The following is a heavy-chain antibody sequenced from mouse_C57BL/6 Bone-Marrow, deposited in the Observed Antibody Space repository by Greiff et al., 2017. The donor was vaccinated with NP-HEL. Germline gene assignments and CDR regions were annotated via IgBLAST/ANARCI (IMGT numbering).Heavy chain of an antibody. Sequence: QVQLQQSGAELVKPGASVKLSCKASGYTFTSYWMQWVKQRPGQGLEWIGEIDPSDSYTNYNQKFKGKATLTVDTSSSTAYMQLSSLTSEDSAVYYCAIQLFWFAYWGQGTLVTVSA. CDR1: GYTFTSYW. D-gene: IGHD4-1*02. CDR2: IDPSDSYT. J-gene: IGHJ3*01. CDR3: AIQLFWFAY. V-gene: IGHV1-50*01.